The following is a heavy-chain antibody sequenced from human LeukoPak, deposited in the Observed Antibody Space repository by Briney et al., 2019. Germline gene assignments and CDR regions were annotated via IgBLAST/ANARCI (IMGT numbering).Heavy chain of an antibody. Sequence: SETLSLTCTVSGGSISSYYWSWIRQPPGKGLEWIGYIYYSGSTYYNPSLKSRVTISVDTSKNQFSLKLSSVTAADTAVYYCARVIVVPPGLVDYWGQGTLVTVSS. J-gene: IGHJ4*02. V-gene: IGHV4-59*08. CDR3: ARVIVVPPGLVDY. CDR1: GGSISSYY. CDR2: IYYSGST. D-gene: IGHD2/OR15-2a*01.